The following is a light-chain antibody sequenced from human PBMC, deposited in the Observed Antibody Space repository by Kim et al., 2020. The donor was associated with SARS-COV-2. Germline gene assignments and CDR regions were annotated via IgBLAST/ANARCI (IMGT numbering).Light chain of an antibody. J-gene: IGKJ1*01. CDR1: QNISSW. V-gene: IGKV1-5*01. Sequence: ASVGGDVAITSRDAQNISSWLSWYQQKTGKPLTHLMYDASSLASGVPSRCCGARSGTEFSLTISSLQPDDFATYYYRQYNASPWTFGQGTRVDIK. CDR3: RQYNASPWT. CDR2: DAS.